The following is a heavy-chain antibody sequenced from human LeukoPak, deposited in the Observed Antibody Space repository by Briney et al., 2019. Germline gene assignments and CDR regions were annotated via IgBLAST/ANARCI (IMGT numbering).Heavy chain of an antibody. CDR1: GGSISSSNYY. J-gene: IGHJ4*02. CDR3: ARATIGYSGYVFQSPPDY. Sequence: SETLSLTCTVSGGSISSSNYYWGWIRQPPGKGLEYIGSIYYSGSTYYNPSLKSRVTISVDTSKNQFSLKLSSVTAADTAVYYCARATIGYSGYVFQSPPDYWGQGTLVTVSS. V-gene: IGHV4-39*07. CDR2: IYYSGST. D-gene: IGHD5-12*01.